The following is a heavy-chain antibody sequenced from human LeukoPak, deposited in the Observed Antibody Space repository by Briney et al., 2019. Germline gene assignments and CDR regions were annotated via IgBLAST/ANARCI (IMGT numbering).Heavy chain of an antibody. V-gene: IGHV3-11*01. CDR2: ISNGGNTI. J-gene: IGHJ4*02. CDR3: ARGHWGLDY. CDR1: GFTFSDHY. Sequence: GGSLRLSCAASGFTFSDHYMTWIRQAPGKGLEWVSYISNGGNTIYYADSVKGRFTLSRDNAKNSLYLQMNSLRAEDTAMYYCARGHWGLDYWGQGTLVTVSS. D-gene: IGHD7-27*01.